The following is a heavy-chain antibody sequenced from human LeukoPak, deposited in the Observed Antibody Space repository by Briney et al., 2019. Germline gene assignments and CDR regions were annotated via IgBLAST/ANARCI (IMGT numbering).Heavy chain of an antibody. CDR1: GFTFSSYA. CDR3: AKAPRFGDHAAEYFYYYMDV. D-gene: IGHD3-16*01. J-gene: IGHJ6*03. Sequence: PGGSLRLSCAASGFTFSSYAMSWVRQAPGKGLEWVSSIPHNGGSTYYADSVKGRFTISRDNSKNTLYVQMNSLRVDDTAVYYCAKAPRFGDHAAEYFYYYMDVWGKGTTVTVSS. CDR2: IPHNGGST. V-gene: IGHV3-23*01.